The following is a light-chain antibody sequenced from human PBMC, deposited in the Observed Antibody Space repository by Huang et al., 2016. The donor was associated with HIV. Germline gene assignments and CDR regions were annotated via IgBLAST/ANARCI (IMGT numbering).Light chain of an antibody. Sequence: EIVLTQSPGTLSLSPGERGTLSCRASQSLSGRSLAWYQQRPGQAPRLLIYDASNRATGIPDRFSGSGSGTDFTLTITRLEPEDFAVYYCHHYGTSPRTFGQGTKVEIK. CDR3: HHYGTSPRT. J-gene: IGKJ1*01. CDR1: QSLSGRS. CDR2: DAS. V-gene: IGKV3-20*01.